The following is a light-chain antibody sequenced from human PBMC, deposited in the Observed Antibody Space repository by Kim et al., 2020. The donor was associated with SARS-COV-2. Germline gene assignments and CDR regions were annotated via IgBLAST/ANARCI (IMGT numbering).Light chain of an antibody. J-gene: IGLJ1*01. CDR3: QTWGTGIRV. CDR2: LNSDGSH. Sequence: SVQLTCTLSSGHSSYAIAWHQQQPEKGPRYLMKLNSDGSHSKGDGIPDRFSGSSSGAERYLTISSLQSEDEADYYCQTWGTGIRVFGTGTKVTVL. V-gene: IGLV4-69*01. CDR1: SGHSSYA.